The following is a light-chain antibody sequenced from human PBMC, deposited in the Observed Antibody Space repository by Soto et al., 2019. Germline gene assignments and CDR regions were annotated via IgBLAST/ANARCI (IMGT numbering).Light chain of an antibody. V-gene: IGLV2-14*03. CDR1: ISDVGAFNY. Sequence: QSVLTQPSSLSGSPGQAITISCSGTISDVGAFNYVSWYQQHPGKAPKLMIYDVSNRPSGVSNRFSGSKSGNTASLTISGLRAEDEADYYCNSYTSNNTYAFGTGTKVTVL. CDR2: DVS. J-gene: IGLJ1*01. CDR3: NSYTSNNTYA.